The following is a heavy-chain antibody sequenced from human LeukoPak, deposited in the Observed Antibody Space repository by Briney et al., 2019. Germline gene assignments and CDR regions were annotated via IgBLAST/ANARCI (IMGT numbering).Heavy chain of an antibody. Sequence: PGGSLRLSCAASGFTFSVYNIMWVRQAPGKGLEWVAFIRYDGSNKYYADSVKGRIAISRDNSKNTLYLQMNSLRAEDTAVYYCAKEGGGPWGQGTLVTVSS. V-gene: IGHV3-30*02. CDR2: IRYDGSNK. J-gene: IGHJ5*02. CDR1: GFTFSVYN. D-gene: IGHD2-15*01. CDR3: AKEGGGP.